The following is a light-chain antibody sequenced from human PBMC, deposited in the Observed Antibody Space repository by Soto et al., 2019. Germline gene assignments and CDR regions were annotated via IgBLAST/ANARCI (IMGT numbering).Light chain of an antibody. CDR3: QSYDSTLSGTV. CDR1: RSNIGAGYD. CDR2: VND. Sequence: QSVLTQPPSVSGAPGQRVTISCTGSRSNIGAGYDVHWYQHLPGTAPKLIIYVNDNRPSGVPDRFSGSKSGTSASLAIAGLQAEDEADYYCQSYDSTLSGTVFGGGTKLTVL. V-gene: IGLV1-40*01. J-gene: IGLJ2*01.